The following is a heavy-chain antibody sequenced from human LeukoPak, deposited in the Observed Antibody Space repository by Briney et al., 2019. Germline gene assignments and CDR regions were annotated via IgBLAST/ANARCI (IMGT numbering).Heavy chain of an antibody. V-gene: IGHV4-39*07. Sequence: SETLSLTCTVSGGSISSSSYYWGWIRQPPGKGLEWIGTIYYTGNTYHNPSLKSRVTISVDTSKNQFSLKLSSVTAADTAVYYCARSVEGYCSGGSCYSYYYYMDVWGKGTTVTVSS. D-gene: IGHD2-15*01. CDR1: GGSISSSSYY. CDR3: ARSVEGYCSGGSCYSYYYYMDV. CDR2: IYYTGNT. J-gene: IGHJ6*03.